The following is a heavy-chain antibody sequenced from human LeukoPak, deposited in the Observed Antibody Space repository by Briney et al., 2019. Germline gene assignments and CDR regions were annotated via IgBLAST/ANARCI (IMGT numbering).Heavy chain of an antibody. Sequence: SVKVSCKASGFTFTSSAMQWVRQARGQRLEWIGWIVVGSGNTNYAQKFQERVTITRDMSTSTAYMELSSLRSEDPAVYYCAAIDYDSSGYYDYWGQGTLVTVSS. CDR2: IVVGSGNT. V-gene: IGHV1-58*02. J-gene: IGHJ4*02. CDR3: AAIDYDSSGYYDY. CDR1: GFTFTSSA. D-gene: IGHD3-22*01.